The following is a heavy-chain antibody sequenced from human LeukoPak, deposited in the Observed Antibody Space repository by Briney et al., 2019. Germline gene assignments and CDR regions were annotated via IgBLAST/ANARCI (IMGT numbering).Heavy chain of an antibody. Sequence: ASVKVSCKASGYTFTSYGISWVRQAPGQGLEWMGWISAYNGNTNYAQKLQGRVTMTTDTSTSTAYMELRSLRSDDTAVYYCARDVTYYDILTGYYSLYYFDYWGQGTLVTVSS. V-gene: IGHV1-18*01. J-gene: IGHJ4*02. CDR2: ISAYNGNT. CDR3: ARDVTYYDILTGYYSLYYFDY. CDR1: GYTFTSYG. D-gene: IGHD3-9*01.